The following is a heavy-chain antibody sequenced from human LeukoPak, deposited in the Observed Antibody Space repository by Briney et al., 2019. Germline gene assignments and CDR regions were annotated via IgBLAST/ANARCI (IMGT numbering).Heavy chain of an antibody. CDR1: GFTFSHYG. D-gene: IGHD6-25*01. J-gene: IGHJ1*01. CDR3: TKEPNSYSSGWYFQH. CDR2: ISHDGSVT. Sequence: PGGSLRLSWAASGFTFSHYGTQWVRQAPGKGLEWVAVISHDGSVTFYADSVKGRFTISRDNSKNTLDLQMYSLRAEDTAVYYCTKEPNSYSSGWYFQHWGQGTLVTVSS. V-gene: IGHV3-30*18.